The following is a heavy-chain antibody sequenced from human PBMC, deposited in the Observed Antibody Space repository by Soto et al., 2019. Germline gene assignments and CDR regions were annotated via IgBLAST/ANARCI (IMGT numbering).Heavy chain of an antibody. D-gene: IGHD6-13*01. V-gene: IGHV4-39*01. CDR1: GGSISSSTSY. Sequence: SETLSLTCTVSGGSISSSTSYWGWIRQPPGKGLEWIGNIYYSGSTYYNPSLKSRVTLSADTSKNQFSLKASSVTAADTAVYSCARISANTGTAEVHDDFDVWGQGTMVT. J-gene: IGHJ3*01. CDR3: ARISANTGTAEVHDDFDV. CDR2: IYYSGST.